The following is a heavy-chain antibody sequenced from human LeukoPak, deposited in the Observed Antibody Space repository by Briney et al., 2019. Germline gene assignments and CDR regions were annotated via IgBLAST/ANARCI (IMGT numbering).Heavy chain of an antibody. V-gene: IGHV3-33*06. J-gene: IGHJ4*02. D-gene: IGHD5-12*01. CDR1: GFTFSSYG. CDR2: IWYDGSNK. CDR3: AKGGGGYSGYDLLDY. Sequence: PGRSLRLSCAASGFTFSSYGMHWVRQAPGKGLEWVAVIWYDGSNKYYADSVKGRFTISRDNSKNTLYLQMNSLRAEDTAVYYCAKGGGGYSGYDLLDYWGQGTLVTVSS.